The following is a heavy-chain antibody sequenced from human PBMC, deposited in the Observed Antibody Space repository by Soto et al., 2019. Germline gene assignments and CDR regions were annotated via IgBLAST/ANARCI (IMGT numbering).Heavy chain of an antibody. CDR3: VRAPGWFDP. CDR1: GFTFSNYW. J-gene: IGHJ5*02. V-gene: IGHV3-74*01. CDR2: INSDGRST. Sequence: GGSLRLSCAASGFTFSNYWMHWVRQAPGRGLVWVSRINSDGRSTSYADSVKGRFTISRDNARNTLFLQMSSLRPEDTAVYYCVRAPGWFDPWGQGTLVTVSS.